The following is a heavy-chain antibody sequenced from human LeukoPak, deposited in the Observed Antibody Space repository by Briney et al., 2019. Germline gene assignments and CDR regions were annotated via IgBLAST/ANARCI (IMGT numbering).Heavy chain of an antibody. CDR3: ARAYDDAFDI. V-gene: IGHV4-61*02. Sequence: PSETLSLTCTVSGGSISSGYYYWNWIRQPAGKELEWIGRIYTSGNTNYNPSLKSRVTISVDTSKNQFSLKLSSVTAADTAVYYCARAYDDAFDIWGRGTMVTVSS. CDR2: IYTSGNT. J-gene: IGHJ3*02. CDR1: GGSISSGYYY. D-gene: IGHD2-8*01.